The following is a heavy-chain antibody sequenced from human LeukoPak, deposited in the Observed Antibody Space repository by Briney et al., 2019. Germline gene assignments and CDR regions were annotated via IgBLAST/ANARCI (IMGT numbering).Heavy chain of an antibody. CDR3: ARVRPYCSGGSCYSMDY. CDR1: GFTFSSYE. Sequence: PGGSLRLSCVASGFTFSSYEMNWVRQAPGKGLEWVSYISSSGSTIYYADSVKGRFTISRDSAKNSLYLQTNSLRAEDTAVYYCARVRPYCSGGSCYSMDYWGQGTLVTVSS. CDR2: ISSSGSTI. J-gene: IGHJ4*02. V-gene: IGHV3-48*03. D-gene: IGHD2-15*01.